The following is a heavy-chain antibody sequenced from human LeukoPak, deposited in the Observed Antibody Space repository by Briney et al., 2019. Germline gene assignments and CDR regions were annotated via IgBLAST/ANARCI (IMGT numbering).Heavy chain of an antibody. Sequence: GGSLRLSCAASGFTFTNFWMIWVRQAPGKGLEWVASIGKDGSAKYYVDSVKGRFTSSRDNAKNSLYLQMNNLRAEDTAVYYCARDPESQRGRDGLDYWGQGTLVTVSS. CDR2: IGKDGSAK. CDR3: ARDPESQRGRDGLDY. CDR1: GFTFTNFW. D-gene: IGHD1-14*01. J-gene: IGHJ4*02. V-gene: IGHV3-7*01.